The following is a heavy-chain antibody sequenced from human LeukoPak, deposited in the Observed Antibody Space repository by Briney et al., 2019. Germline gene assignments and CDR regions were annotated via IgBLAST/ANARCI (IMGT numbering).Heavy chain of an antibody. V-gene: IGHV3-21*01. J-gene: IGHJ4*02. CDR2: ISSSSSYI. D-gene: IGHD6-6*01. CDR1: GFTFSSYS. CDR3: ARVYSSSSPFDY. Sequence: PGGSLRLSCAASGFTFSSYSMSWVRQAPGKGLEWISGISSSSSYIYYADSVKGRFTISRDNAKNSLYLQMNSLRAEDTAVYYCARVYSSSSPFDYWGQGTLVTVSS.